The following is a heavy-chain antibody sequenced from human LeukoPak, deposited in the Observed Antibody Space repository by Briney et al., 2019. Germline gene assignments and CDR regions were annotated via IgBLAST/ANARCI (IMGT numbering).Heavy chain of an antibody. V-gene: IGHV3-30*18. J-gene: IGHJ4*02. CDR2: ISYDGSNK. CDR1: GFTFSSYG. Sequence: GGSLRLSCAASGFTFSSYGMHWVRQAPGKGLEWVAVISYDGSNKYYADSVKGRFTISRDNSKNTLYLQMNSLRAEDTAVYYCAKAVVVHGGGIDYWGQGTLGPVSS. D-gene: IGHD2-15*01. CDR3: AKAVVVHGGGIDY.